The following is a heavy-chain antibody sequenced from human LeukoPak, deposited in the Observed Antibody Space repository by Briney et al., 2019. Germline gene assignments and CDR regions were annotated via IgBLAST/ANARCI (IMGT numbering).Heavy chain of an antibody. CDR2: INSDGSST. D-gene: IGHD3-22*01. CDR3: ARDPSYYYDSSGYSSFDY. V-gene: IGHV3-74*01. Sequence: GGSLRLSCAASGFTFSSYWMHWVRQAPGRGLVWVSRINSDGSSTSYADSVKGRFTISRDNAKNTLYLQMNSLGAEDTAVYYCARDPSYYYDSSGYSSFDYWGQGTLVTVSS. CDR1: GFTFSSYW. J-gene: IGHJ4*02.